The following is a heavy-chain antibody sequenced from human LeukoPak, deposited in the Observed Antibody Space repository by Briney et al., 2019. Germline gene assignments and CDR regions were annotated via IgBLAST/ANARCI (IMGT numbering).Heavy chain of an antibody. CDR1: GFTFSSYE. Sequence: PGGSVTLSCAASGFTFSSYEMNWVRQAPGKGLEWLSYISSSGSTVFYADSVKGRFTISRDNAKNSLYLQMNSLRAEDTAVYYCVMWRAKQTRDNMDVWGKGTTVTVS. J-gene: IGHJ6*03. CDR2: ISSSGSTV. V-gene: IGHV3-48*03. D-gene: IGHD2-21*01. CDR3: VMWRAKQTRDNMDV.